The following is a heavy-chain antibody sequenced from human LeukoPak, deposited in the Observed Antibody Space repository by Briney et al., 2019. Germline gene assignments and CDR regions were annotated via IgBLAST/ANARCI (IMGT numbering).Heavy chain of an antibody. D-gene: IGHD3-3*01. Sequence: GGSLRLSCAASGFTFSSYAMHWVRQAPGKGLEWVAVISYDGSNKYYADSVKGRFTISRDNSKNTLYLQMNSLRAEDTAVYYCARGGVWFERWLLYLQPQSNWGQGTLVTVSS. CDR1: GFTFSSYA. CDR2: ISYDGSNK. CDR3: ARGGVWFERWLLYLQPQSN. V-gene: IGHV3-30-3*01. J-gene: IGHJ4*02.